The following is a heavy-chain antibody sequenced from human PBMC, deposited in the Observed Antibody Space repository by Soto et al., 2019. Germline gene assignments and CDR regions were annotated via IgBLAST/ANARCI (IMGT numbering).Heavy chain of an antibody. Sequence: SETLSLTCTVSGGSISSGGYYWSWIRQHPGKGLEWTGYIYYSGSTYYNPSLKSRVTISVDTSKNQFSLKLSSVTAADTAVYYCARAYQPPAYYFDYWGQGTLVTVSS. CDR1: GGSISSGGYY. CDR2: IYYSGST. V-gene: IGHV4-31*03. CDR3: ARAYQPPAYYFDY. D-gene: IGHD2-2*01. J-gene: IGHJ4*02.